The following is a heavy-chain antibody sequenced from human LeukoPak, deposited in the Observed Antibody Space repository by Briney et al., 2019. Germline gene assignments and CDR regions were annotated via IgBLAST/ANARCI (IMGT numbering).Heavy chain of an antibody. V-gene: IGHV3-48*03. D-gene: IGHD3-9*01. Sequence: GGSLRLSCAASGFTFSSYEMNWVRQAPGKGLEWVSYISSSGSTIYYADSVKGRFTISRDNAKNSLHLQMNSLRAEDTAVYYCARDNYDILTGYLTNYFDYWGQGTLVTVSS. CDR3: ARDNYDILTGYLTNYFDY. J-gene: IGHJ4*02. CDR1: GFTFSSYE. CDR2: ISSSGSTI.